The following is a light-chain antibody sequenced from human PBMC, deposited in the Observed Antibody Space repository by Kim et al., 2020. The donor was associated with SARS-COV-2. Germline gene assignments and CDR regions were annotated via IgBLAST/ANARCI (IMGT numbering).Light chain of an antibody. J-gene: IGKJ2*01. CDR1: QSVSSY. V-gene: IGKV3-11*01. CDR3: QQHSNWPPYT. Sequence: EIVLTQSPATLSLSPGERATLSCRASQSVSSYLVWYQQKPGQAPRLLIYDASNRTTGITASFSGSGSGTDFTLTISSLEPEDFAVYYCQQHSNWPPYTFGQGTKLEI. CDR2: DAS.